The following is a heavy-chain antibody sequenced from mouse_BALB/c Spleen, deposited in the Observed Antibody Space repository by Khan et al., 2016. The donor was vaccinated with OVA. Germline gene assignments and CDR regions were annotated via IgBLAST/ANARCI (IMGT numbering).Heavy chain of an antibody. D-gene: IGHD1-1*02. V-gene: IGHV1S81*02. J-gene: IGHJ3*01. CDR1: GYTFNSYY. CDR2: INPNNGDA. CDR3: TRAGYGSFAY. Sequence: VQLQESGAELVKPGASVKLSCKASGYTFNSYYMYWVKQRPGQGLEWIGEINPNNGDANFTEKFKNKATLTVDKSSNKAFMKLSSLTSEDSAVYYCTRAGYGSFAYWGQATLVTVSA.